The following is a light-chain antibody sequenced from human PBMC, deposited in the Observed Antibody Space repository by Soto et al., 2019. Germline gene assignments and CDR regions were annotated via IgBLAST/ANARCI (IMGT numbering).Light chain of an antibody. J-gene: IGLJ3*02. Sequence: QSALTQPVSVSGSPGQSITIACTGTIRDVGSYNLVSWYQQRPGEAPKLIISEVRNRPSGISYRFTGSKSGNTASLTISGLQTEDEADYYCSSYTTTSTLVFGGGTKLTVL. CDR3: SSYTTTSTLV. V-gene: IGLV2-14*01. CDR2: EVR. CDR1: IRDVGSYNL.